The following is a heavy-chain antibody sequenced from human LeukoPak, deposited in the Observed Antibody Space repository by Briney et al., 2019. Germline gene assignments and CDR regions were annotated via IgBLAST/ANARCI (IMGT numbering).Heavy chain of an antibody. V-gene: IGHV4-59*08. CDR2: IYYSGST. J-gene: IGHJ4*02. Sequence: PSETLSLTCTVSGGSISSYYWSWIRQPPGKGLEWIGYIYYSGSTNYNPSLKSRVTISVDTSKNQFSLKLSSVTAADTAVYYCARGNYYDFWSGYYPKSYYFDYWGQGTLVTVSS. CDR3: ARGNYYDFWSGYYPKSYYFDY. D-gene: IGHD3-3*01. CDR1: GGSISSYY.